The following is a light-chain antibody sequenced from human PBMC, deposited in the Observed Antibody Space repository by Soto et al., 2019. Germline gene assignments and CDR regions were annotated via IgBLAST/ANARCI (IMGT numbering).Light chain of an antibody. CDR3: QQRSNWPPIT. CDR1: QSVSID. J-gene: IGKJ5*01. Sequence: EIVMTQSPATVPVSPGERVTLSCRASQSVSIDLAWYQQKPGQAPRLLIYDASSRATGIPARFSGSGSGTDLTLTISSLEPEDAALYYCQQRSNWPPITFGQGTRLEIK. V-gene: IGKV3-11*01. CDR2: DAS.